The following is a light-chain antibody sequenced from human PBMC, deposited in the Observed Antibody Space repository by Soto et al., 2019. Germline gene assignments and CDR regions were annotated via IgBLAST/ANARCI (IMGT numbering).Light chain of an antibody. CDR1: QSIRSY. CDR2: DAS. Sequence: EIVLTQSPATLSLSPGETATLSCRASQSIRSYLAWYQQKPGQSPRLLIYDASHRASGIPARFSGSGTGTAFTLTISSLEPEDFAVYYCQQYNNWPLTFGGGTKVDFK. V-gene: IGKV3-11*01. CDR3: QQYNNWPLT. J-gene: IGKJ4*01.